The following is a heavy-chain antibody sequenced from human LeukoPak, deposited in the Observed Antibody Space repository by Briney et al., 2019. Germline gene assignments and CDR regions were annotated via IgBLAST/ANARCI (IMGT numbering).Heavy chain of an antibody. CDR3: ARSYDSSGYSLTSYFDL. V-gene: IGHV1-69*05. Sequence: ASVKVSCKASEGTFSSYAISWVRQAPGQGLEWMGGIIPIFGTANYAQKFQGRVTITTDESTSTAYMELSSLRSEDTAVYYCARSYDSSGYSLTSYFDLWGRGTLVTVSS. D-gene: IGHD3-22*01. CDR2: IIPIFGTA. J-gene: IGHJ2*01. CDR1: EGTFSSYA.